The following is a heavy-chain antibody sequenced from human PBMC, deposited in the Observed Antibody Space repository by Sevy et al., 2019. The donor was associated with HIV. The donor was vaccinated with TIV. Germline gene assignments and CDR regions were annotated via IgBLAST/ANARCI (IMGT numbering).Heavy chain of an antibody. CDR1: GFTFSDHY. CDR3: ARVDRRREGEPYFDY. CDR2: ISSGGNTK. Sequence: GGSLRLSCAASGFTFSDHYMSWIRQAPGKGLEWVSFISSGGNTKYYGDSVRGRFTISRDNAKNSLYLQMNSLRAEDTAVYYCARVDRRREGEPYFDYWGQGTLVTVSS. D-gene: IGHD3-16*01. J-gene: IGHJ4*02. V-gene: IGHV3-11*01.